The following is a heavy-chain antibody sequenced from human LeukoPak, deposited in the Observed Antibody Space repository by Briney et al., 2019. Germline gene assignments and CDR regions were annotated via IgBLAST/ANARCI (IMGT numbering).Heavy chain of an antibody. J-gene: IGHJ5*02. CDR2: INPNGGGT. Sequence: GASVKDSCKDSGYTFTTYYIHRVRQAPGQAPEWMGWINPNGGGTSYARNFQGRVTMTRDTSITTAYMELSSLTFDDTAVYYCARDLRQQLILGWLDPWGQGTLVSVS. CDR3: ARDLRQQLILGWLDP. D-gene: IGHD3/OR15-3a*01. V-gene: IGHV1-2*02. CDR1: GYTFTTYY.